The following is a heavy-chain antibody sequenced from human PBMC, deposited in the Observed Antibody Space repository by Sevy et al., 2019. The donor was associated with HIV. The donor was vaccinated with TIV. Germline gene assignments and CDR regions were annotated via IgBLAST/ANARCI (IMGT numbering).Heavy chain of an antibody. Sequence: GESLKISCKGSGCSFTSYWIGWVRQMPGKGLEWMGIIYPGDSDTRYSRSFQGQVTISADKSISTAYLPWSSLKASDTAMYYCARIYRRGSLRRGDAFDIWGQGTMVTVSS. CDR1: GCSFTSYW. J-gene: IGHJ3*02. CDR2: IYPGDSDT. D-gene: IGHD3-16*02. V-gene: IGHV5-51*01. CDR3: ARIYRRGSLRRGDAFDI.